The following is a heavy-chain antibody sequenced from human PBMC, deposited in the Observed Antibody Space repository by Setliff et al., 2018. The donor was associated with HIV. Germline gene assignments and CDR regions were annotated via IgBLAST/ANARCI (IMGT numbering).Heavy chain of an antibody. CDR3: TKVEKYNSAWYAPMSDPFDI. Sequence: GGSLRLSCAASGVSFNNYAMSWVRQAPGKGLEWVSAISGGGGGTNYADSVRGRFTISRDNSNNTLYLHMNNLRADDTAVYYCTKVEKYNSAWYAPMSDPFDIWGQGTMVTVSS. D-gene: IGHD6-19*01. J-gene: IGHJ3*02. CDR1: GVSFNNYA. V-gene: IGHV3-23*01. CDR2: ISGGGGGT.